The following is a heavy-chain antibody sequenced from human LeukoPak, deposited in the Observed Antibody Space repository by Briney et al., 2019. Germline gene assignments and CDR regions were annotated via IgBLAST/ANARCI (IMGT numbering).Heavy chain of an antibody. CDR2: INTNTGNP. Sequence: GASVKVSCKASGYTFTSYAMNWVRQAPGQGLEWMGWINTNTGNPTYAQGFTGRFVFSLDTSVSTAYLQISSLKAEDTAVYYCARVYCSSTSCLSDYYYGMDVWGQGTTVTVSS. CDR1: GYTFTSYA. J-gene: IGHJ6*02. CDR3: ARVYCSSTSCLSDYYYGMDV. V-gene: IGHV7-4-1*02. D-gene: IGHD2-2*01.